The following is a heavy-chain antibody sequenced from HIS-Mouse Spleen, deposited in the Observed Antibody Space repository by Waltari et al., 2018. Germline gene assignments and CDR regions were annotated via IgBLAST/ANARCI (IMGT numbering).Heavy chain of an antibody. J-gene: IGHJ2*01. CDR3: AREIPYSSSWYDWYFDL. CDR1: GGSISSSSYY. Sequence: QLQLQESGPGLVKPSETLSLTCTVSGGSISSSSYYWGWIRQPPWKGLEWIGSIYYSGSTYDNPSLKSRVTISVDTSKNPFSLKLSSVTAADTAVYYCAREIPYSSSWYDWYFDLWGRGTLVTVSS. D-gene: IGHD6-13*01. CDR2: IYYSGST. V-gene: IGHV4-39*07.